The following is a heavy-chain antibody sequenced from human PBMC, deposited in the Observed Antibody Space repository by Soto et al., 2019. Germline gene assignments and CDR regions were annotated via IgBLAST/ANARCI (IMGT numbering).Heavy chain of an antibody. Sequence: EVQLVESGGGLVQPGGSLRLSCAASGFTVSSNYMTWVRQAPGKGLEYVSAISSNGGSTDYANSVKGRFTISRDNSKNTLYLQMGSLRAEDMAVYYCARGFGWLDYWGQGTLVTVSS. CDR1: GFTVSSNY. J-gene: IGHJ4*02. D-gene: IGHD6-19*01. CDR2: ISSNGGST. CDR3: ARGFGWLDY. V-gene: IGHV3-64*01.